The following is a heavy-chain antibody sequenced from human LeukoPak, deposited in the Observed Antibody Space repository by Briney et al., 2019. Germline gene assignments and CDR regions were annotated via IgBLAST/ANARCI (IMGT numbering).Heavy chain of an antibody. CDR2: ISVGAEYI. CDR1: GFTFSTYV. J-gene: IGHJ4*02. Sequence: PGGSLRLSCAASGFTFSTYVMNWFRQAPGKGLEWVSTISVGAEYIFYADSVKGRFTISRDGSNNALYLQMHSLRAEDTALYYCASGPPFLKYFEYWGQGTLVIVSS. D-gene: IGHD3-3*01. V-gene: IGHV3-23*01. CDR3: ASGPPFLKYFEY.